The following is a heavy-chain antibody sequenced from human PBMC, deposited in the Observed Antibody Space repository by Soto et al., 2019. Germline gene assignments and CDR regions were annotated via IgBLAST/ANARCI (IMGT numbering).Heavy chain of an antibody. Sequence: SLRLSCSTSGFSFGDFALSWVRQAPGRGLEWVGIIRGNTYDGRTAYAASVKGRFTISKDESNSIAYLQMDSLKSEDTGMYYCAKDFSTSRLGFDYWGLGTLVTAPQ. CDR2: IRGNTYDGRT. J-gene: IGHJ4*02. V-gene: IGHV3-49*04. CDR3: AKDFSTSRLGFDY. CDR1: GFSFGDFA.